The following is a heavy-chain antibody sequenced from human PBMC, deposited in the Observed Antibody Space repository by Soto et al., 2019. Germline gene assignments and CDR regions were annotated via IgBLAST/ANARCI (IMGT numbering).Heavy chain of an antibody. CDR3: ASARITTRGDACDL. V-gene: IGHV1-69*02. Sequence: QVQLVQSGAEVKKPGSSVKVSCKAPGGTFSTYIISWVRQAPGQGLEWMGRIIPIPDITNYAQTFQGRVTITVDKSASTAYRERGSLRSEDTAVGYCASARITTRGDACDLWGQGTMVTVSS. CDR1: GGTFSTYI. CDR2: IIPIPDIT. D-gene: IGHD3-3*01. J-gene: IGHJ3*01.